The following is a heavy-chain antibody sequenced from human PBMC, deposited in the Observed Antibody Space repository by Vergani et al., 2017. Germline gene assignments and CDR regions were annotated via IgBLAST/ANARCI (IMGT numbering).Heavy chain of an antibody. V-gene: IGHV4-4*03. CDR1: GDSFRSNKW. Sequence: QVQLQESGPGLVKPPGTLSLTCAVSGDSFRSNKWCTWVRQSPGKTLEWIWEISHSGSTNDNPSLKGRVTLSLATSKNQFSLRLSSVTAADTAVYYCARDPKSYCSGGSCFSVWGAFDIWGRGTTVTVSS. CDR3: ARDPKSYCSGGSCFSVWGAFDI. D-gene: IGHD2-15*01. J-gene: IGHJ3*02. CDR2: ISHSGST.